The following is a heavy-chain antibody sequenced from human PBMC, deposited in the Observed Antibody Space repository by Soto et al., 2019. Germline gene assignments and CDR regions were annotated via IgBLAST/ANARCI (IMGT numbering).Heavy chain of an antibody. Sequence: QPGGSLRLSCAASGFTFSGYWMHWVRQAPGKGLVWVSRISSDGRTTDYADSVKGRFTISRDNAKSTLYLQMNSLRVEDTALYYCVGAEPTGYGLFAFWGQGTLVTVSS. D-gene: IGHD3-9*01. J-gene: IGHJ4*02. CDR3: VGAEPTGYGLFAF. CDR2: ISSDGRTT. V-gene: IGHV3-74*01. CDR1: GFTFSGYW.